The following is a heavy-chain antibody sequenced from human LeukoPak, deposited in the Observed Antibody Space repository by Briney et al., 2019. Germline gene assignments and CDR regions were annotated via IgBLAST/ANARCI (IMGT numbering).Heavy chain of an antibody. V-gene: IGHV3-7*01. CDR1: GFTFSLYS. J-gene: IGHJ4*02. D-gene: IGHD1-26*01. CDR3: PRVIGGAIDH. CDR2: IAPDGSTQ. Sequence: GGSLRLSCAATGFTFSLYSMTWVRQASGKGLEWVANIAPDGSTQNYVDSLEGRFTISRDNPKNSLYLLMHSLRAEDAAVYYCPRVIGGAIDHWGQGTLVTVSS.